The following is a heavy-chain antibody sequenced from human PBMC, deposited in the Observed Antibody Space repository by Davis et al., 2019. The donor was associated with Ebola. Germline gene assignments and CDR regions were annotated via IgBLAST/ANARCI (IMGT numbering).Heavy chain of an antibody. CDR2: ISAYNGNT. V-gene: IGHV1-18*01. D-gene: IGHD6-19*01. J-gene: IGHJ4*02. CDR1: GYTFTSYG. CDR3: ARDGAGYSSGWFSY. Sequence: ASVKVSCKASGYTFTSYGISWVRQAPGQGLEWMGWISAYNGNTNYAQKFQGRVTLTTDTSTSTAYMELRSLRSDDTAVYYCARDGAGYSSGWFSYWGQGTLVTVSS.